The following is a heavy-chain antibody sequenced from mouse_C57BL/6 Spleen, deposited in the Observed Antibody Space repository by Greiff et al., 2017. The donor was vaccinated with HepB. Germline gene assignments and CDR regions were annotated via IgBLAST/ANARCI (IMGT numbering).Heavy chain of an antibody. J-gene: IGHJ2*01. Sequence: VQLQRPGAELVKPGASVKLSCKASGYTFTSYWMHWVKQRPGQGLEWIGMIHPNSGSTNYNEKFKSKATLTVNKSSSTAYMQLSSLTSEDSTVYYCARTQRNYFDYWGQGTTLTVSS. V-gene: IGHV1-64*01. CDR3: ARTQRNYFDY. CDR2: IHPNSGST. CDR1: GYTFTSYW.